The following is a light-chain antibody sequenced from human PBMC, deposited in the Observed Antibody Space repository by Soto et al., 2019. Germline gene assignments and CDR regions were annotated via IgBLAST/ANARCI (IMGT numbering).Light chain of an antibody. CDR1: SSGVGGYNY. CDR3: SSYTSSSTLVV. CDR2: DVS. V-gene: IGLV2-14*01. J-gene: IGLJ2*01. Sequence: QSALTQPASVSGSPGQSITISCTGTSSGVGGYNYVSWYQQHPGKAPKLMIYDVSNRPSGVSNRLSDSKSGNTASLTISGLQAEDEADYYCSSYTSSSTLVVFGGGTKLTVL.